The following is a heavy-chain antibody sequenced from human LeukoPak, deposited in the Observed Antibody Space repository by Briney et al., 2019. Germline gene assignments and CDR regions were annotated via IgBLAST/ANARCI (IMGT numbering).Heavy chain of an antibody. Sequence: SETLSLTCTVPGGSISSYYWSWIRQPPGKGLEWIGYIYYSGSTNYNPSFKSRVTISVDTSKNQFSLKLSSVTAADTAVYYCARGGYSLDYWGQGTLVTVSS. CDR1: GGSISSYY. D-gene: IGHD5-18*01. CDR2: IYYSGST. J-gene: IGHJ4*02. V-gene: IGHV4-59*01. CDR3: ARGGYSLDY.